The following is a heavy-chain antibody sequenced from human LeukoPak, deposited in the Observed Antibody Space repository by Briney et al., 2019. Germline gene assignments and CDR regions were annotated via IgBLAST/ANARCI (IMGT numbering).Heavy chain of an antibody. CDR2: ISYSGGT. J-gene: IGHJ4*02. CDR1: AGSIRNNY. CDR3: ARQISSGWYLFDY. Sequence: SETLSLTCTVSAGSIRNNYWSWIRQPPGKGLEWIGYISYSGGTDYNPSLKSRVTISLDTSKNHFSLNESSVTAADTAVYYCARQISSGWYLFDYWGQGTLVTVSS. D-gene: IGHD6-19*01. V-gene: IGHV4-59*08.